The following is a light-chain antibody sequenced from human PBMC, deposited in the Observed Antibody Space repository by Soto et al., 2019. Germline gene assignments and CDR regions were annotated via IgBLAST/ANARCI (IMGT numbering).Light chain of an antibody. J-gene: IGKJ4*01. Sequence: TQAPATLSVSPGEGATLSCRASQSIDNDLAWYQHKPGQAPRLLVYHASIRATGIPARFSGSGSGTEFTLTINGLQSEDSAVYYCQQHNFSPPNTFGGGTKVDIK. V-gene: IGKV3-15*01. CDR3: QQHNFSPPNT. CDR2: HAS. CDR1: QSIDND.